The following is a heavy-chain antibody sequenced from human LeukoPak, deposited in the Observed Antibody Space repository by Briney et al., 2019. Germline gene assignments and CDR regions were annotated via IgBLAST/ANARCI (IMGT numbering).Heavy chain of an antibody. CDR2: IYSGGST. CDR3: ATAPGSGYTYGGPFDI. D-gene: IGHD5-18*01. CDR1: GFSVSSNY. Sequence: GGSLRLSCAASGFSVSSNYMSWVRQAPGKGLEWVSVIYSGGSTYYADSVKGRFTISRHNSRNTLYLQMNSLRAEDTAVYYCATAPGSGYTYGGPFDIWGQGTMVTVSS. J-gene: IGHJ3*02. V-gene: IGHV3-53*01.